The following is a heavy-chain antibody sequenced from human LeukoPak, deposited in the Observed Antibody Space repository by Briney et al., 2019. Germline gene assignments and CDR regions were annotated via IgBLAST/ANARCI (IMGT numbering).Heavy chain of an antibody. D-gene: IGHD3-10*01. Sequence: GESLKISCAASGFIFTSHSMNWVRQAPEKGLEWVSFIDSSSSSIHYADSVRGRFTISRDNAKNLLYLQMNSLRAEDTAEYFCARGNGPGSFIIDYWGQGTLVAASS. CDR1: GFIFTSHS. CDR2: IDSSSSSI. CDR3: ARGNGPGSFIIDY. J-gene: IGHJ4*02. V-gene: IGHV3-48*01.